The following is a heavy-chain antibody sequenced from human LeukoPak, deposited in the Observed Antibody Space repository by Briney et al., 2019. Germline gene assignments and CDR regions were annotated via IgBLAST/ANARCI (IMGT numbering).Heavy chain of an antibody. CDR3: ARHQGGTTYDY. CDR2: ISFSGST. CDR1: GGSISPYY. V-gene: IGHV4-59*08. D-gene: IGHD2-15*01. J-gene: IGHJ4*02. Sequence: PSKTLSLTCTVPGGSISPYYWSWIRQPPGKGLQWIGHISFSGSTLYKASLKSRVTISLDTSKNQFFLRLSSVTAADTAVYYCARHQGGTTYDYWGQGTLVTVSS.